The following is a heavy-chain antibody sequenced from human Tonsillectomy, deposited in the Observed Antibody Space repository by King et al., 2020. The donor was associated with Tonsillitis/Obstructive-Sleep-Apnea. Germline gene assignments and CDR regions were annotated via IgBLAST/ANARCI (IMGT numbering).Heavy chain of an antibody. V-gene: IGHV3-33*01. D-gene: IGHD6-6*01. CDR2: IWYDGSNR. Sequence: VQLVESGGGMVQPGRSLRLSCAAAGFRFRSFGMHWVRQAPGKGLEWVAVIWYDGSNRYYTDSVKGRFTISRDNSKNVLYLQMNSLTAGDTAVYYCARDNSSSSAFDHWGQGSLVTVSS. J-gene: IGHJ4*02. CDR1: GFRFRSFG. CDR3: ARDNSSSSAFDH.